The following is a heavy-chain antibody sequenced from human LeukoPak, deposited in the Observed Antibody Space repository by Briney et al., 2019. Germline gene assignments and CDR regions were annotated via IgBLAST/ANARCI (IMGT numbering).Heavy chain of an antibody. J-gene: IGHJ4*02. V-gene: IGHV4-61*02. CDR1: GCSISSGSYY. Sequence: SQTLSLTCTVSGCSISSGSYYWSWIRQPAGKGLEWIGRIYTSGSTNYNPSLKSRITISVDTSKNQFSLKLSSVTAADTAVYYCARGADYYDSSGYCDYWGQGTLVTVSS. CDR3: ARGADYYDSSGYCDY. CDR2: IYTSGST. D-gene: IGHD3-22*01.